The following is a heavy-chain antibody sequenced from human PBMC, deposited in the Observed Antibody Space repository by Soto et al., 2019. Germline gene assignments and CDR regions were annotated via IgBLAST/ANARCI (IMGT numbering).Heavy chain of an antibody. D-gene: IGHD1-1*01. CDR1: GFICSSYD. J-gene: IGHJ3*02. Sequence: GGSLRLSCAVSGFICSSYDMSWFRQAPGKGLEWVSTILVGGSPHYEDSVKGRFTISRDTSKNTVYLQMNSLTAGDTAVYYCAKATATSGGAFEIYGQGAMVT. V-gene: IGHV3-23*01. CDR2: ILVGGSP. CDR3: AKATATSGGAFEI.